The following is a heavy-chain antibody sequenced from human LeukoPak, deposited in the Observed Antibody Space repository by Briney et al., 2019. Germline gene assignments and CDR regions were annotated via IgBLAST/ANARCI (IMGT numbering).Heavy chain of an antibody. CDR3: ARGRSSDWFHRFNFDC. D-gene: IGHD6-19*01. J-gene: IGHJ4*02. Sequence: PSQTLSLTCTVSGGSISSGGYYWSWIRQPPGKGLEWIGYIYYSGSTNYNPSLKSRVTISVDTSKNQFSLKLSSVTAADTAVYYCARGRSSDWFHRFNFDCWGQGTLVTVSS. CDR2: IYYSGST. V-gene: IGHV4-61*08. CDR1: GGSISSGGYY.